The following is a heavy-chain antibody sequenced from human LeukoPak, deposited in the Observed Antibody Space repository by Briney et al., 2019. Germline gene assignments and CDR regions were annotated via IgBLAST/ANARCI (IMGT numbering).Heavy chain of an antibody. V-gene: IGHV3-7*01. D-gene: IGHD6-13*01. CDR3: ARVSGSSWYNYYYYMDV. CDR1: GFTFSSYW. J-gene: IGHJ6*03. CDR2: IKQDGSEK. Sequence: GGSLRLSCAASGFTFSSYWMSWVRQAPGKGLERVANIKQDGSEKYYVDSVKGRFTISRDNAKNSLYLQMNSLRAEDTAVYYCARVSGSSWYNYYYYMDVWGKGTTVTISS.